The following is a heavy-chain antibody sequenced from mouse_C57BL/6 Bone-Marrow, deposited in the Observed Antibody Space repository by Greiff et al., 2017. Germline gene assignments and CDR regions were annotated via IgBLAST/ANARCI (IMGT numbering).Heavy chain of an antibody. CDR3: CYGDY. D-gene: IGHD2-12*01. Sequence: QVQLQQPGAELVRPGTSVKLSCTASGYTFTSYWMHWVKQRPGQGLEWIGVIDPSDSYTKYNQKFKGKATFTVDPPSSTAYMQHSSLTSEDSAVYYCCYGDYWGQGTSVTVSS. V-gene: IGHV1-59*01. CDR2: IDPSDSYT. J-gene: IGHJ4*01. CDR1: GYTFTSYW.